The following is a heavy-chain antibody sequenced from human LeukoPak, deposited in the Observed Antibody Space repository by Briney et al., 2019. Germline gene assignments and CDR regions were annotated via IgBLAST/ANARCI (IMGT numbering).Heavy chain of an antibody. CDR3: ARESGYCTNGVCRYYFDY. Sequence: PGGSLRLSCAASGFTFSSYSMNWVRQAPGKGLEWVSSISSSSSYIYYADSVKGRFTISRDNAKNTLYLQMNSLRAEDTAVYYCARESGYCTNGVCRYYFDYWGQGTLVTVSS. CDR1: GFTFSSYS. D-gene: IGHD2-8*01. V-gene: IGHV3-21*01. J-gene: IGHJ4*02. CDR2: ISSSSSYI.